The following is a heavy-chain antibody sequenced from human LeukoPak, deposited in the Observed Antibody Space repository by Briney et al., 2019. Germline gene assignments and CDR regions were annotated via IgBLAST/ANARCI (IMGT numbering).Heavy chain of an antibody. CDR1: GFTFSSYG. CDR3: AKEIGYCGGDCYSRYHGMDV. Sequence: PGGSLRLSCAASGFTFSSYGMHWVRQAPGKGLEWVAVISYDGSNKYYADSVKGRFTISRDNSKNTLYLQMNSLRAENTAVYYCAKEIGYCGGDCYSRYHGMDVWGQGTTVTVSS. CDR2: ISYDGSNK. V-gene: IGHV3-30*18. J-gene: IGHJ6*02. D-gene: IGHD2-21*02.